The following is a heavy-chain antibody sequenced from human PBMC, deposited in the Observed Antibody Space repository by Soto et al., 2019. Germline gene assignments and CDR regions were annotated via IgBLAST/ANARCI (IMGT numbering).Heavy chain of an antibody. D-gene: IGHD2-21*01. CDR1: GGSISNFY. CDR3: ARAPMVLARSYFDS. V-gene: IGHV4-59*01. J-gene: IGHJ4*02. Sequence: QVHLRESGPGLVKPSETLSLSCTVSGGSISNFYWSWIRQPPGKGLEWIGYISYSGNTNYNPSLKSRVSISVDTSKNQLSPNLTSVTAADTAVYYCARAPMVLARSYFDSWGQGTPVTVSS. CDR2: ISYSGNT.